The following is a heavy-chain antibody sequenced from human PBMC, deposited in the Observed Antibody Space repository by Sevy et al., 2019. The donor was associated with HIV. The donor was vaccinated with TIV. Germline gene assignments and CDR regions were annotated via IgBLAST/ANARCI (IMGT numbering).Heavy chain of an antibody. CDR1: EFRLSNYA. CDR3: VKDLYYDNSLFDY. CDR2: ISGSGGSS. Sequence: GGSLRLSCVASEFRLSNYAMNWVRQAPGKGLEWVSGISGSGGSSYCADSVKGRFTISRDNSKNTLYLQMNSLRAEDTAMYYCVKDLYYDNSLFDYWGQGILVTVSS. D-gene: IGHD3-22*01. V-gene: IGHV3-23*01. J-gene: IGHJ4*02.